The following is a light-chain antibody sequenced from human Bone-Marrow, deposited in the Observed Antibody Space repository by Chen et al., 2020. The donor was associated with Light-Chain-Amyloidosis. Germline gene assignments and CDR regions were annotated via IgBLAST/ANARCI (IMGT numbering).Light chain of an antibody. CDR1: ASDVGAYNY. V-gene: IGLV2-14*03. J-gene: IGLJ3*02. CDR2: DDS. Sequence: QSALTQPASVSGSPGQSITISCIGTASDVGAYNYVSWYQHHPGQAPLLVVYDDSDRPLGIPERLSGSNSGNTATLTISRVEAGDEADYYCQVWDRSSDRPVFGGGTKLTVL. CDR3: QVWDRSSDRPV.